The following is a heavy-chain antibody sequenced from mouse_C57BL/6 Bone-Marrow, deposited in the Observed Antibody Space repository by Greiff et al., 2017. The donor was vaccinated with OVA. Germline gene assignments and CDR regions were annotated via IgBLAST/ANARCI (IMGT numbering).Heavy chain of an antibody. Sequence: QVQLQQSGPELVKPGASVKISCKASGYAFSSSWMNWVKQRPGKGLEWIGRIYPGDGDTNYNGKFKGKATLTADKSSSTAYMQLSSLTSEDSAVYFCAIWGYLVGYFDVWGTGTTVTVSS. CDR1: GYAFSSSW. CDR2: IYPGDGDT. D-gene: IGHD3-1*01. J-gene: IGHJ1*03. CDR3: AIWGYLVGYFDV. V-gene: IGHV1-82*01.